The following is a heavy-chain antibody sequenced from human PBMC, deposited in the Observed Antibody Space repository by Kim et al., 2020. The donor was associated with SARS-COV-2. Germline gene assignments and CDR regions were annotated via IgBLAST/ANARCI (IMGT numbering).Heavy chain of an antibody. J-gene: IGHJ4*02. V-gene: IGHV1-69*06. CDR3: ARDDYGGNPGDY. Sequence: SVKVSCKASGGTFSSYAIRWVRQAPGQGLEWMGGIIPIFGTANYAQKFQGRVTITADKSTSTAYMELSSLRSEDTAVYYCARDDYGGNPGDYWGQGTLVTVSS. D-gene: IGHD4-17*01. CDR1: GGTFSSYA. CDR2: IIPIFGTA.